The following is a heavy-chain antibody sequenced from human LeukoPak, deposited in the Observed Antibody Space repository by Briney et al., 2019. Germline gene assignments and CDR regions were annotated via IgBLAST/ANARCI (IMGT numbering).Heavy chain of an antibody. CDR2: ISSSSSTI. CDR1: GFTFSSYS. D-gene: IGHD3-10*01. J-gene: IGHJ4*02. V-gene: IGHV3-48*01. Sequence: GGSLRLSCAASGFTFSSYSMNWVRQAPGKGLEWVSYISSSSSTIYYADSVKGRFTISRDNAKNSLYLQMNSLRAEDTAVYYCARDRYYYGSGSYYKFDYWGQGTLVTVSS. CDR3: ARDRYYYGSGSYYKFDY.